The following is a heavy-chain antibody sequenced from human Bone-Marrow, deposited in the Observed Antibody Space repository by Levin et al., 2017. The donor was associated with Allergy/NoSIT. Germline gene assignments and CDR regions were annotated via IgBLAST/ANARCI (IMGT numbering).Heavy chain of an antibody. CDR1: GGSISSGDYY. CDR3: ARETLGSWYDS. CDR2: IHYSGIT. D-gene: IGHD6-13*01. Sequence: SSETLSLTCAFSGGSISSGDYYWTWIRQPPGKGLEWIGYIHYSGITYYNPSLNSRLTISVDTSKNQFSLKLSSVTATDTAVYYCARETLGSWYDSWGQGTLVTVSS. V-gene: IGHV4-30-4*01. J-gene: IGHJ4*02.